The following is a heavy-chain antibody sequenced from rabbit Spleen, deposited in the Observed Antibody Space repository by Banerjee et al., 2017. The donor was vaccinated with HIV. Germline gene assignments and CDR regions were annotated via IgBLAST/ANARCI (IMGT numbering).Heavy chain of an antibody. V-gene: IGHV1S45*01. Sequence: QEQLVESGGGLVKPEGSLTLTCKASGFSFSDRDVMCWVRQAPGKGLEWIACIYAADSGDTDYANWATGRFTISKTSSTTVTLQMTSLTAADTATYFCARGVYDDYDTYYFDLWGQGTLVTVS. CDR1: GFSFSDRDV. D-gene: IGHD2-1*01. CDR2: IYAADSGDT. J-gene: IGHJ4*01. CDR3: ARGVYDDYDTYYFDL.